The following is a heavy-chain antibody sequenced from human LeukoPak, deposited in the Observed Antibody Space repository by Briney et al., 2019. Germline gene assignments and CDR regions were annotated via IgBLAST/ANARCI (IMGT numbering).Heavy chain of an antibody. Sequence: ASVKVSCKASGYTFTSHYIHWVRQAPGQGPEWMGIMNPSGGSTSYAQKFQGRVTMTRDTSTSTVYMKLSSLRSEDTAVYYCAGAHSIAVAGGNFDYWGQGTLVTVSS. CDR1: GYTFTSHY. CDR2: MNPSGGST. D-gene: IGHD6-19*01. CDR3: AGAHSIAVAGGNFDY. J-gene: IGHJ4*02. V-gene: IGHV1-46*01.